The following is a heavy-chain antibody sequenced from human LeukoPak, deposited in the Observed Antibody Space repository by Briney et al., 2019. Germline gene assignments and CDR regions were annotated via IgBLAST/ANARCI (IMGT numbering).Heavy chain of an antibody. D-gene: IGHD2-2*01. CDR2: GGNSGGT. CDR1: GFTFSTFS. V-gene: IGHV4-34*08. J-gene: IGHJ4*02. Sequence: GSLRLSCAASGFTFSTFSMSWVRQAPGKGLEWIGEGGNSGGTKFNPSLKSRVTISVDTSKNQFSLKLSSVTAADTAVYYCAITYCSSTSCRMVRGVPFGYWGQGTLVTVSS. CDR3: AITYCSSTSCRMVRGVPFGY.